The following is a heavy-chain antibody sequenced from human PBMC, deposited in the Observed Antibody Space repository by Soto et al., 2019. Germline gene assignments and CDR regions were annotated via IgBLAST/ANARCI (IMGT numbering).Heavy chain of an antibody. Sequence: QVQLVQSGAEVKKPGSSVKVACKSSGGTFSSYAISWVRHAPGQGLEWMGGIIPIFGTANYAQKFQGRVTITADESTGTAYIVLSSLRAEDTAVYYCARGPSLIYGPDYWGQGTLVTVSS. CDR3: ARGPSLIYGPDY. D-gene: IGHD3-10*01. J-gene: IGHJ4*02. V-gene: IGHV1-69*01. CDR2: IIPIFGTA. CDR1: GGTFSSYA.